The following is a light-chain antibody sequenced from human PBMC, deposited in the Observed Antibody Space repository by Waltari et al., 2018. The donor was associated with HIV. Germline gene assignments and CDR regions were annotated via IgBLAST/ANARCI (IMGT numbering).Light chain of an antibody. CDR2: EDS. J-gene: IGLJ1*01. Sequence: QPSLTQPASGSGSPGPSITLSCTGTSSDIGGYYYVSWYQQHPGKAPQLMIYEDSYRPSGVSNRFSGSKSGKMASLTISGLQAEDEADYYCSSHTSSSTDNYVFGTGTKVTVL. V-gene: IGLV2-14*01. CDR1: SSDIGGYYY. CDR3: SSHTSSSTDNYV.